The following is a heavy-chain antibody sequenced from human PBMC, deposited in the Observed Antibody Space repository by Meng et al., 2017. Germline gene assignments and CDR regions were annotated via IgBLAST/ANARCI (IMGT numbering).Heavy chain of an antibody. V-gene: IGHV3-74*01. D-gene: IGHD3-10*01. CDR1: GFTFSSYW. Sequence: GESLKISCAASGFTFSSYWMHWVRQAPGKGLVWVSRINSDGSSTSYADSVKGRFTISRDNAKNTLYLQMNSLRAEDTDVYYCARNLPKPWFGELWPLRNYYYYGMDVWGQGTTVTVSS. CDR2: INSDGSST. CDR3: ARNLPKPWFGELWPLRNYYYYGMDV. J-gene: IGHJ6*02.